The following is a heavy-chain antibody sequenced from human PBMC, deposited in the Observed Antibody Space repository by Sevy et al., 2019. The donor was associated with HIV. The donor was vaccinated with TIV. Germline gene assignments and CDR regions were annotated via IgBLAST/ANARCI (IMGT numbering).Heavy chain of an antibody. CDR3: VRGISVRRAGSWFDP. Sequence: ASVKVSCKASGYTFTTYDINWVRQATGQGLEWMGWMNPNSGNTGYAHKFQGRVTMTRNTSISTAYMELSSLRSEDTAVYYCVRGISVRRAGSWFDPWGQGTLVTVSS. D-gene: IGHD6-6*01. J-gene: IGHJ5*02. CDR2: MNPNSGNT. CDR1: GYTFTTYD. V-gene: IGHV1-8*01.